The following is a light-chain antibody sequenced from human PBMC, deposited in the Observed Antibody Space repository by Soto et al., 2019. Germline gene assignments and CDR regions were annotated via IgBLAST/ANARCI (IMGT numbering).Light chain of an antibody. CDR1: SSDVGGYNS. Sequence: QSALTQPPSASGSPGQAVTISCTGTSSDVGGYNSVSWYQQHPGKAPKLMIYEVSKRPSGVPDRFSGSKSGNTASLTVSGLQAEDEADYYCSSYAGSTVVFGGGTKVTVL. J-gene: IGLJ2*01. CDR3: SSYAGSTVV. V-gene: IGLV2-8*01. CDR2: EVS.